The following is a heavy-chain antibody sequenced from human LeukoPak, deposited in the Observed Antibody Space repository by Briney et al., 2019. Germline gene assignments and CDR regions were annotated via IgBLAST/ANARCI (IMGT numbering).Heavy chain of an antibody. CDR1: GFTFSSRDW. V-gene: IGHV3-7*01. Sequence: GGSLRLSCVASGFTFSSRDWMTWVRQAPGKGLEWVANIKQDGSEKNYVDSVKGRFTISRDNAKNSVDLQMNSLRVEDTAVYYCARGSRFGVVGRDAFDIWGQGTVVTVSS. D-gene: IGHD3-3*01. CDR2: IKQDGSEK. J-gene: IGHJ3*02. CDR3: ARGSRFGVVGRDAFDI.